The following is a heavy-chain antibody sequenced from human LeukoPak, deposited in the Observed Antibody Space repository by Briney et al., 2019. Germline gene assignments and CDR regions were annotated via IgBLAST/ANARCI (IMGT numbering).Heavy chain of an antibody. J-gene: IGHJ4*02. D-gene: IGHD1-26*01. CDR1: GFTLTTNY. Sequence: QAGGSLRLSCAASGFTLTTNYMTWVRQAPGKGLEWVSMIYSGGNTYYADSVKGRFTTSRDKSKNTLYLQMNSLRAEDTAVYYCVWSSDYWGQGTLVTVSS. V-gene: IGHV3-66*01. CDR2: IYSGGNT. CDR3: VWSSDY.